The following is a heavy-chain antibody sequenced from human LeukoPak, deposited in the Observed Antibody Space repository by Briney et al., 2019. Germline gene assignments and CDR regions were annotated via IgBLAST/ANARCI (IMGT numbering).Heavy chain of an antibody. Sequence: GESLRLSCAASGYTSRSYGMHWVRQAPGKGLEWVAFIRYDGSTKYYADSVRGRFTISRDDSTDTLNLQMHSLRAEDTAVYYCAKAYHYGDYYYFMDVWGKGTTVIISS. J-gene: IGHJ6*03. D-gene: IGHD4-17*01. CDR2: IRYDGSTK. CDR1: GYTSRSYG. CDR3: AKAYHYGDYYYFMDV. V-gene: IGHV3-30*02.